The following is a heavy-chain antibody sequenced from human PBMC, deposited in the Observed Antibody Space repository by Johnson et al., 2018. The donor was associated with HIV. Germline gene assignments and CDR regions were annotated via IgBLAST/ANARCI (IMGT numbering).Heavy chain of an antibody. CDR2: IKEDGSEK. J-gene: IGHJ3*02. D-gene: IGHD5-24*01. Sequence: VQLVESGGGVVRPGGSLRLSCAASGFNVDDDALSWVRQAPGKGLEWVANIKEDGSEKYYVDSVKGRFTISRDNAKNSLSLQMNSLRVEDTAVYYCARRSGYAFDIWGQGTMVTVSS. CDR3: ARRSGYAFDI. CDR1: GFNVDDDA. V-gene: IGHV3-7*05.